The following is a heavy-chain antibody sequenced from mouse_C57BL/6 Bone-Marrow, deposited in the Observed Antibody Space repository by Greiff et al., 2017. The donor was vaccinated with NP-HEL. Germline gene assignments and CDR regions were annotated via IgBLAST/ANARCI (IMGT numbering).Heavy chain of an antibody. Sequence: VQLQQPGAELVMPGASVKLSCKASGYTFTSYWMHWVKQRPGQGLEWIGEIDPSDSYTNYNQKFKGKSTLTVDKSSSTAYMQRSSLTYEDSAVYYCARLWFAYWGQGTLVTVSA. CDR3: ARLWFAY. CDR1: GYTFTSYW. J-gene: IGHJ3*01. CDR2: IDPSDSYT. V-gene: IGHV1-69*01.